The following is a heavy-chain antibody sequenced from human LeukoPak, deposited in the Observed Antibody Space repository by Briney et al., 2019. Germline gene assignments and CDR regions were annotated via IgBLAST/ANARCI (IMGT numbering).Heavy chain of an antibody. D-gene: IGHD6-19*01. Sequence: SETLSLTCTVSGGSISSSSYYWGWIRQPPGKGLEWIGNIYYSGSTYYNPSLKSRVTISVDTSKNQFSLRLSSVTAADTAVYYCARRPYTSGWYYYFDYWGQGTLVTVSS. CDR1: GGSISSSSYY. CDR2: IYYSGST. CDR3: ARRPYTSGWYYYFDY. V-gene: IGHV4-39*01. J-gene: IGHJ4*02.